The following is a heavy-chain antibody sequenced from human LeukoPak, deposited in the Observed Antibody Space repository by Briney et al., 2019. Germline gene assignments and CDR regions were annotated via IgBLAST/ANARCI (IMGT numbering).Heavy chain of an antibody. J-gene: IGHJ3*02. CDR1: GFTFSSYS. V-gene: IGHV3-21*01. CDR2: ISSSSSYI. CDR3: ARDRLVVPASNDAFDI. D-gene: IGHD2-2*01. Sequence: PGGSLRLSCAASGFTFSSYSMNWVRQAPGKGLEWVSSISSSSSYIYYADSVKGRFTISRDNAKNSLYLQMNSLRAEDTAVYYCARDRLVVPASNDAFDIWGQGTMVTVSS.